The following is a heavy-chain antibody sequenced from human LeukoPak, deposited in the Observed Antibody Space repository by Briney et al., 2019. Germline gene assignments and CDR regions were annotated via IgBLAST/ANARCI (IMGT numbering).Heavy chain of an antibody. J-gene: IGHJ4*02. D-gene: IGHD1-1*01. CDR1: GGSISSSSYY. CDR3: ARARYNWNGPRKGRIYYFDY. V-gene: IGHV4-39*07. CDR2: IYYSGST. Sequence: PSETLSLTCTVSGGSISSSSYYWGWIRQAPGKGLEWIGNIYYSGSTFYNPSLKSRVTISVDTSKNQFSLRLSSVTAADTAVYYCARARYNWNGPRKGRIYYFDYWGQGTLVTVSS.